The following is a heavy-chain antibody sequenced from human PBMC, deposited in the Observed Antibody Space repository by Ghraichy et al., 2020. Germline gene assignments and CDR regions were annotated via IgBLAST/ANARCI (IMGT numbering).Heavy chain of an antibody. CDR1: GCTFSSYG. CDR3: ARNSSQYGT. J-gene: IGHJ4*02. Sequence: LSLTCAASGCTFSSYGMHWVRQAPGKGLEWVRFIAYDGRNEHYAESVKGRFTVSRDNSRNTLYLQLNSLRVEDTAVGYCARNSSQYGTWGQGTQVTVSS. D-gene: IGHD6-13*01. V-gene: IGHV3-30*03. CDR2: IAYDGRNE.